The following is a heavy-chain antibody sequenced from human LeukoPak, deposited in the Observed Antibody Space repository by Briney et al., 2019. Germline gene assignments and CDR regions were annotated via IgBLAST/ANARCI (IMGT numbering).Heavy chain of an antibody. J-gene: IGHJ4*02. Sequence: GASVKVSCKASGYTFTSYDINWVRQATGQGLEWMGWMNPNSGNTGYAQKFQGSVTMTRNTSISTAYMELSSLRSEDTAVYYCARGLTMIVVVPGYWGQGTLVTVSS. D-gene: IGHD3-22*01. V-gene: IGHV1-8*01. CDR3: ARGLTMIVVVPGY. CDR2: MNPNSGNT. CDR1: GYTFTSYD.